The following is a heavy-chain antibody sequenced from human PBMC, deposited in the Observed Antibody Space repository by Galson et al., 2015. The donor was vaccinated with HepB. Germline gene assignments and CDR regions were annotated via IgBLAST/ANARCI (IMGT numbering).Heavy chain of an antibody. CDR2: TIPIFGTA. D-gene: IGHD3-3*01. V-gene: IGHV1-69*13. J-gene: IGHJ3*02. CDR1: GGTFSSYA. Sequence: SVKVSCKASGGTFSSYAISWVRQAPGQGLEWMGGTIPIFGTANYAQKFQGRVTITADESTSTAYMELSILRSEDTAVYYCARALTIFGVVIESDAFEILGQGTMVTVSS. CDR3: ARALTIFGVVIESDAFEI.